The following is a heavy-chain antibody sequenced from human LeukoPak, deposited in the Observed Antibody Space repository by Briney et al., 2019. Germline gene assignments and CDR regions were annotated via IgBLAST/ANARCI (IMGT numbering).Heavy chain of an antibody. CDR1: GGSISSNSYY. Sequence: SETLSLTCTVSGGSISSNSYYWGWIRQPPGKGLEWIGSIYYSGSPYYNPSLKSRVTISVDTSKNQFSLKVLSVTAADTAVYYCARWRTARTGFDYWGQGTLVTVSS. D-gene: IGHD3/OR15-3a*01. V-gene: IGHV4-39*01. CDR2: IYYSGSP. J-gene: IGHJ4*02. CDR3: ARWRTARTGFDY.